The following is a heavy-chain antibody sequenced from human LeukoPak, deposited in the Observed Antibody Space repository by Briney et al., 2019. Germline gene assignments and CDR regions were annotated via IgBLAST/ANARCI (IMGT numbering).Heavy chain of an antibody. D-gene: IGHD1-26*01. Sequence: PGGSLRLSCAASGFTFDDYAMHWVRQAPGKGLEWVSGISWNSGSIGYADSVKGRFTISRDNAKNSLYLQMNSLRAEDMALYYCAKDIVGDLGYYFDYWGQGTLVTVSS. V-gene: IGHV3-9*03. CDR2: ISWNSGSI. J-gene: IGHJ4*02. CDR1: GFTFDDYA. CDR3: AKDIVGDLGYYFDY.